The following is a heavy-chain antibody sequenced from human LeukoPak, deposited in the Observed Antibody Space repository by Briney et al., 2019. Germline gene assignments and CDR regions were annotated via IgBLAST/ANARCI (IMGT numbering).Heavy chain of an antibody. J-gene: IGHJ4*02. Sequence: GGSLRLSCAASGFTFSDYYMSWIRQAPGKGLEWVSYISSSSSYTNYADSVKGRFTISRDNAKNSLYLQMNSLRAEDTAVYYCARVRIAGKYYFDYWGQGTLVTVST. CDR1: GFTFSDYY. V-gene: IGHV3-11*05. CDR3: ARVRIAGKYYFDY. D-gene: IGHD6-13*01. CDR2: ISSSSSYT.